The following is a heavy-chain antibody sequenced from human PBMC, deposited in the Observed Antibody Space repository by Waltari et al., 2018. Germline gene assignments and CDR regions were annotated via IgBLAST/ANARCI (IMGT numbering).Heavy chain of an antibody. CDR2: IYYSGST. J-gene: IGHJ5*02. CDR1: GGSISSYY. D-gene: IGHD3-3*01. CDR3: ARTGITIFGVVGRGWFDP. Sequence: QVQLQESGPGLVKPSETLSLTCTVSGGSISSYYWSWIRQPPGKGLEWIGYIYYSGSTNYNPSLKSRVTISVDTSKNQFSLKLSSVTAADTAVYYCARTGITIFGVVGRGWFDPWGQGTRSPSPQ. V-gene: IGHV4-59*08.